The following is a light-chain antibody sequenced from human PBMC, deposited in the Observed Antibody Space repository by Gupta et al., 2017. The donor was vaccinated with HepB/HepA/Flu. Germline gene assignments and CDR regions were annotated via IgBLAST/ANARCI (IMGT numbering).Light chain of an antibody. V-gene: IGKV1-5*03. CDR2: WAS. CDR3: QQYKAFPT. Sequence: DNQMTQSPSTLSVYVGDTVTITCRASQNIGTYLAWYHQQPGKAPRLLIHWASYIHSGVSSRFSGSGSGTEFTLTISSLQTDDLGTYYCQQYKAFPTFGEGTRVEI. J-gene: IGKJ4*01. CDR1: QNIGTY.